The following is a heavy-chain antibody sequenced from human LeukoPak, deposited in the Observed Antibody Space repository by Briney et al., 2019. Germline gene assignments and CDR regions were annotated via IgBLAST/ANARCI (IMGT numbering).Heavy chain of an antibody. CDR1: GGSISSYY. CDR3: ARGKYYYDSNSSYRYFDP. D-gene: IGHD3-22*01. J-gene: IGHJ5*02. CDR2: IYTTGNA. V-gene: IGHV4-4*07. Sequence: WETLSLTCTVSGGSISSYYWNWIRQPAGKGLEWIGRIYTTGNANYNPSLKSRVTMSIDTSKKQFSLSLSSVTAADTAVYYCARGKYYYDSNSSYRYFDPWGQGTLVTVSS.